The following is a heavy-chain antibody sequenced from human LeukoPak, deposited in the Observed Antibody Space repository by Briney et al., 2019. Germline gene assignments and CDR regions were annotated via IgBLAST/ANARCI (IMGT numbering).Heavy chain of an antibody. D-gene: IGHD6-19*01. CDR2: ISFDGNHK. Sequence: GGSLRLSCAASGFTFSSYATHWVRQAPGKGLEWVAIISFDGNHKYFTDSVKGRFTISRDNAKNTLDLQMNSLRPEDTAVYYCARAGYSSGSWFDPWGQGTLVTVSS. CDR3: ARAGYSSGSWFDP. V-gene: IGHV3-30*04. J-gene: IGHJ5*02. CDR1: GFTFSSYA.